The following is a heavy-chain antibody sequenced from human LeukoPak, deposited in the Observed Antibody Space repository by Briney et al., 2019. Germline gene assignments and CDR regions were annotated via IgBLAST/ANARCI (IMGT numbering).Heavy chain of an antibody. CDR1: GFTFSTFA. Sequence: GGSLRLSCAASGFTFSTFAMIWVRQPPGKGLEWVSSIFPSGGEIHYAASVRGRFTISRDNSKSTLSLQMNSLRAEDTAIYYCATYRQVLLPFESWGQGTLVTVSS. J-gene: IGHJ4*02. D-gene: IGHD2-8*02. CDR2: IFPSGGEI. CDR3: ATYRQVLLPFES. V-gene: IGHV3-23*01.